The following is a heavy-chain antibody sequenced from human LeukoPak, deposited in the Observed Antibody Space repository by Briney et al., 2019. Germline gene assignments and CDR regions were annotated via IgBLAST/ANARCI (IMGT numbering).Heavy chain of an antibody. CDR3: ARESRQWLVLGGVDY. CDR2: MSSSGSTI. CDR1: GFTFSSYA. J-gene: IGHJ4*02. V-gene: IGHV3-48*04. Sequence: GGSLRLSCAASGFTFSSYAMSWVRQAPGKGLEWVSYMSSSGSTIYYADSVKGRFTISRDNAKNSVYLQMNSLRAEDTAVYYCARESRQWLVLGGVDYWGQGTLVTVSS. D-gene: IGHD6-19*01.